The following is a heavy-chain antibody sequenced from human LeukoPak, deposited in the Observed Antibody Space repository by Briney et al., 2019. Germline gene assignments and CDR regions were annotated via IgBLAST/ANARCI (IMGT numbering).Heavy chain of an antibody. Sequence: GGSLRLSCLTSGISXXDYAMXXVXXVPXXXXXXXXXXSSNGHDTVYADSLRGRFTISRDNAKISLYLDMTRLRVEDTAFYYCARTRGPMTTVTSFLYWGQGTLVTVSS. CDR3: ARTRGPMTTVTSFLY. D-gene: IGHD4-17*01. CDR2: XSSNGHDT. J-gene: IGHJ4*02. CDR1: GISXXDYA. V-gene: IGHV3-9*01.